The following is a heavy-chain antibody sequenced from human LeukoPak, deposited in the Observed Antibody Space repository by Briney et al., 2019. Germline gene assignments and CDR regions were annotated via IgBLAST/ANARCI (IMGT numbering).Heavy chain of an antibody. CDR3: ATRYNHYDSSGYYSETFDY. CDR1: GFTFKTYW. CDR2: ISGSGGST. J-gene: IGHJ4*02. Sequence: GGSLRLSCAASGFTFKTYWMSWVRQAPGKGLEWVSAISGSGGSTYYADSVKGRFTISRDNSKNTLYLQMNSLRAEDTAVFYCATRYNHYDSSGYYSETFDYWGQGTLVTVSS. D-gene: IGHD3-22*01. V-gene: IGHV3-23*01.